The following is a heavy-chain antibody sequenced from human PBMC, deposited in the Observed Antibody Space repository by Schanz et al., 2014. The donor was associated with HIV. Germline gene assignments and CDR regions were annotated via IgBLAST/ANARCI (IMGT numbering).Heavy chain of an antibody. CDR2: ISGGGAGT. V-gene: IGHV3-23*04. J-gene: IGHJ6*02. CDR1: GFTLSSYS. D-gene: IGHD1-26*01. Sequence: EVQLVESGGGLVKPGGSLRLSCAASGFTLSSYSMNWVRQASGKGPEWVSAISGGGAGTYYADSVKGRLTISRDNSKNTLYLQMNSLRAEDAAVYYCAREREESIAYYYYGMDVWGQGTAVTVSS. CDR3: AREREESIAYYYYGMDV.